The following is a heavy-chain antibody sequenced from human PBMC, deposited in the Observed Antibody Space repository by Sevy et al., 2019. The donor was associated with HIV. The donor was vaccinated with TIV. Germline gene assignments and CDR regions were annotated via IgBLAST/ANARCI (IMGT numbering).Heavy chain of an antibody. V-gene: IGHV3-7*01. CDR2: INQDGSEE. Sequence: GGSLRLSCAASGFNFRSYWMTWVRQAPGKGLEWVANINQDGSEENYGDSVKGRFTIFRDNAKNSLFLQLNSLRAEDTSVYYGARTGSYAETYYYYYAMDVWGQGATVTVSS. CDR1: GFNFRSYW. J-gene: IGHJ6*02. D-gene: IGHD3-16*01. CDR3: ARTGSYAETYYYYYAMDV.